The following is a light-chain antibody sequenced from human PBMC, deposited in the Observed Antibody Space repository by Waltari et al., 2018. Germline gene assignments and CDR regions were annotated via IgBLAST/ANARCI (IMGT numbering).Light chain of an antibody. CDR3: NSFTSSSTWV. Sequence: QSALTQPASVSGSPGQSITISCTGTSNDVGGYNYVSWYRQHPGKAPKLMIFDVNDRPSGVSNRFSGSKSGNTASLTISGLQAEDEADYYCNSFTSSSTWVFGGGTKLTVL. CDR1: SNDVGGYNY. CDR2: DVN. J-gene: IGLJ3*02. V-gene: IGLV2-14*01.